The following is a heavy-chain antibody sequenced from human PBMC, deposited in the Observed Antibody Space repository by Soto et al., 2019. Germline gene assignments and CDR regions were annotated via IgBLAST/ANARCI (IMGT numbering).Heavy chain of an antibody. CDR1: GGTFSTYT. CDR3: GRVPRYSFPTSDSLDQ. CDR2: ITPILRET. V-gene: IGHV1-69*06. J-gene: IGHJ4*02. Sequence: QVHLVQSGTEVRKPGSSVTVSCKVSGGTFSTYTISWVRQAPGQGLQWMGGITPILRETTYAQNFQGRVFSTADISATTAYMELSDLTSEDTAMYYCGRVPRYSFPTSDSLDQWGQGTRVTVSS. D-gene: IGHD5-18*01.